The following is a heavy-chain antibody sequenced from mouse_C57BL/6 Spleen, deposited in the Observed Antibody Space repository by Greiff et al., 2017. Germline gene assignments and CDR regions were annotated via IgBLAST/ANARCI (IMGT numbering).Heavy chain of an antibody. Sequence: VQLQQPGAELVKPGASVKLSCKASGYTFTSYWMHWVKQRPGRGLEWIGRIDPNSGGTTYNEKFKSKATLTVDNPSSTASMQLSSLTSEDSAVYYGARFFNWGQAWCAYWGQGTLVTVSA. CDR1: GYTFTSYW. J-gene: IGHJ3*01. CDR3: ARFFNWGQAWCAY. D-gene: IGHD4-1*02. CDR2: IDPNSGGT. V-gene: IGHV1-72*01.